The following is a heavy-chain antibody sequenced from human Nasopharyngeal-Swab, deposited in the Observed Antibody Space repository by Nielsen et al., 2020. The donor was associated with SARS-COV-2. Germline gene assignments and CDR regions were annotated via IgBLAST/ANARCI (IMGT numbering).Heavy chain of an antibody. V-gene: IGHV4-59*01. CDR3: AGAVAGTGWDY. D-gene: IGHD6-19*01. CDR2: IYYSGST. J-gene: IGHJ4*02. Sequence: WIPQPSGKGPEWIGYIYYSGSTNYSPSLKSRVTISVDTSKNQFSLKLSSVTAADTAVYYCAGAVAGTGWDYWGQGTLVTVSS.